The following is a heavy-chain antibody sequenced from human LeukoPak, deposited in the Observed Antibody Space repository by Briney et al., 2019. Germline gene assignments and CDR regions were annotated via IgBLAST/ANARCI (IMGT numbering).Heavy chain of an antibody. CDR3: ARMGYGDGFDY. CDR1: GFTFSSYA. CDR2: IWYDGSNK. Sequence: GGSLRLSCSASGFTFSSYAMHWVRQAPGKGLEWVAVIWYDGSNKYYADSVKGRFTISRDNSKNTLYLQMNSLRAEDTAVYYCARMGYGDGFDYWGQGTLVTVSS. V-gene: IGHV3-33*08. D-gene: IGHD5-12*01. J-gene: IGHJ4*02.